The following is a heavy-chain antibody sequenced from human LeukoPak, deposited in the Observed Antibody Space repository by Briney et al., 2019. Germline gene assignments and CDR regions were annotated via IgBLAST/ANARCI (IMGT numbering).Heavy chain of an antibody. CDR3: ASTTGNHYDSSGYYQYYYYGMDI. Sequence: GGSLRLSCAASGFTFSDHYMDWVRRAPGKGLEWVGRTRNKANSYTTEYAASVKGRFTISRDDSKNSLYLQMNSLKTEDTAVYYCASTTGNHYDSSGYYQYYYYGMDIWGQGTTVTVSS. J-gene: IGHJ6*02. V-gene: IGHV3-72*01. CDR1: GFTFSDHY. CDR2: TRNKANSYTT. D-gene: IGHD3-22*01.